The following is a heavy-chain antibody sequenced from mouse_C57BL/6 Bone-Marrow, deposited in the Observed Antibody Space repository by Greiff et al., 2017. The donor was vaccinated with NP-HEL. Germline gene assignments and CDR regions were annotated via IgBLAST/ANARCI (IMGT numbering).Heavy chain of an antibody. D-gene: IGHD2-1*01. V-gene: IGHV1-76*01. J-gene: IGHJ3*01. Sequence: QVQLQQSGAELVRPGASVKLSCKASGYTFTDYYINWVKQRPGQGLEWIARIYPGSGNTYYNEKFKGKATLTAEKSSSTAYMQLSSLTSEDSAVYFCARGEGYYGNWFAYWGQGTLVTVSA. CDR2: IYPGSGNT. CDR1: GYTFTDYY. CDR3: ARGEGYYGNWFAY.